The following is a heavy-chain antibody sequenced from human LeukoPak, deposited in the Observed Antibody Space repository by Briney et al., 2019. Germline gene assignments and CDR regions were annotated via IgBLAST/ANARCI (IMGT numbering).Heavy chain of an antibody. CDR1: EYSFATYW. D-gene: IGHD1-26*01. J-gene: IGHJ4*02. Sequence: GESLKISCQGSEYSFATYWIAWLRQMPGKGLEWMGIIYPSDSDTRYSPSFQGQVTISADKSIKTAYLPWSSLKASDTAMYYCARPLQGIVGATGFDYWGQGTLVTVSS. CDR3: ARPLQGIVGATGFDY. CDR2: IYPSDSDT. V-gene: IGHV5-51*01.